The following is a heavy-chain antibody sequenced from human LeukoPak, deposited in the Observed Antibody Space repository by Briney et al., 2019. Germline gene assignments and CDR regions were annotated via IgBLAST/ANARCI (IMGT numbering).Heavy chain of an antibody. Sequence: SGTLSLTCVVSGDSISSSNWWNWVRQPPGKGLEWIGEVYHSGTTNYNASLKSRVTISVDKSKNQISLKVTSVTAADTAVYYCARGVALDIWGQGTMVTVSS. CDR3: ARGVALDI. CDR1: GDSISSSNW. CDR2: VYHSGTT. J-gene: IGHJ3*02. V-gene: IGHV4-4*02.